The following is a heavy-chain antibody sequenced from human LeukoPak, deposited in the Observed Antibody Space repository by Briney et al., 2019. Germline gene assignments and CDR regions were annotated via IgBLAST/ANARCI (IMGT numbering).Heavy chain of an antibody. CDR2: INWNGGST. J-gene: IGHJ4*02. Sequence: PGGSLRLSCAASGFTFDDYGMSWVRQAPGKGLEWVSGINWNGGSTGYADSVKGRFTISRDDARSLLYLQMDSLRAEDTAVYYCVRDFAFGFCNTTTCRYPFDSWGQGTLVTVSS. D-gene: IGHD3-16*01. CDR3: VRDFAFGFCNTTTCRYPFDS. CDR1: GFTFDDYG. V-gene: IGHV3-20*04.